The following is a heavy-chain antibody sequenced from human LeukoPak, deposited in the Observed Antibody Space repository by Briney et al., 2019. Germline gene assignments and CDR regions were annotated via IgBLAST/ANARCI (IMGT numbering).Heavy chain of an antibody. D-gene: IGHD6-25*01. CDR3: GGNMGAAGFLHDY. CDR1: GFTFSDYY. J-gene: IGHJ4*02. V-gene: IGHV3-11*01. CDR2: IRGSGSDI. Sequence: PGGSLRLSCAASGFTFSDYYMSWIRQAPGKGLECVSYIRGSGSDIYYADSVKGRFTISRDNAKNSLYLQMNSLRADDTAVYYCGGNMGAAGFLHDYWGQETPVPAPS.